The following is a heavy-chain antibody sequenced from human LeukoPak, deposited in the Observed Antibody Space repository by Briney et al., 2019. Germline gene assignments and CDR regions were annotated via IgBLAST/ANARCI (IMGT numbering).Heavy chain of an antibody. CDR2: IIPIFGTA. V-gene: IGHV1-69*13. D-gene: IGHD4-17*01. CDR1: GGTFSSYA. J-gene: IGHJ4*02. Sequence: SVKVSCKASGGTFSSYAISWVRQAPGQGLEWMGGIIPIFGTANYAQKFQGRVTITADESTSTAYMGLSSLRSEDTAVYYCASGEPYYGDYVRTNTKIGNEYYFDYWGQGTLVTVSS. CDR3: ASGEPYYGDYVRTNTKIGNEYYFDY.